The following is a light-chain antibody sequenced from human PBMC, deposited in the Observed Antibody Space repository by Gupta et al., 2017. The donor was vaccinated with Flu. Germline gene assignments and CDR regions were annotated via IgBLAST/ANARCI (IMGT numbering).Light chain of an antibody. CDR1: NIGSKI. V-gene: IGLV3-21*02. CDR2: DDR. J-gene: IGLJ3*02. CDR3: QVWDSSSDHWV. Sequence: GRDNIGSKIVHWYHQKPGQAPVLVVDDDRGRPSGITERFSGSNSGNTATLTISRVEAGDEADYYCQVWDSSSDHWVFGGGTKLTVL.